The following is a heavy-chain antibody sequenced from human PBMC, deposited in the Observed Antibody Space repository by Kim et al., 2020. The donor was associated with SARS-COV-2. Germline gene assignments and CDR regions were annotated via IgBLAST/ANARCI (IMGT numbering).Heavy chain of an antibody. J-gene: IGHJ4*01. CDR2: IYYSGST. CDR3: ARRGLYYDFWSGYYKGGFFDY. Sequence: SETLSLTCTVSGGSISSSSYYWGWIRQPPGKGLEWIGSIYYSGSTYYNPSLKSRVTISVDTSKNQFSLKLSSVTAADTAVYYCARRGLYYDFWSGYYKGGFFDYWGQEPWSPSPQ. V-gene: IGHV4-39*01. D-gene: IGHD3-3*01. CDR1: GGSISSSSYY.